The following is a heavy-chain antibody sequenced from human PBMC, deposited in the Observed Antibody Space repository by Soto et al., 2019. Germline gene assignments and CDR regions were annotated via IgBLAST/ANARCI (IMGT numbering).Heavy chain of an antibody. J-gene: IGHJ6*02. V-gene: IGHV3-48*03. D-gene: IGHD3-3*01. CDR2: ISSSGSTI. Sequence: GGSLRLSCAASGFTFSSYEMNWVRQAPGKGLEWVSYISSSGSTIYYADSVKGRFTISRDNAKNSLYLQMNSLRAEDTAVYYRARANGVLRFLEWWPMDVWGQGTTVTVSS. CDR1: GFTFSSYE. CDR3: ARANGVLRFLEWWPMDV.